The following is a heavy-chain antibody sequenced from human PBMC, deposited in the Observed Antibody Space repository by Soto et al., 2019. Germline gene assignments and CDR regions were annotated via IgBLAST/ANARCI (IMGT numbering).Heavy chain of an antibody. V-gene: IGHV4-31*03. CDR3: ARDPSASTYGMDV. CDR1: GGSISSGDYY. CDR2: IYYSGST. Sequence: PSETLSLTCTVSGGSISSGDYYWSWIRQHPGKGLEWIGYIYYSGSTYYNPSLKSRVTISVDTSKNQFSLKLSSVTAADTAVYYCARDPSASTYGMDVWGQGTTVTVSS. J-gene: IGHJ6*02.